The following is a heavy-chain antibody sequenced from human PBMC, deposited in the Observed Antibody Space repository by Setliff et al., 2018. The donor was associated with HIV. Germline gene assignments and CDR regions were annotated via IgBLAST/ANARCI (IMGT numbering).Heavy chain of an antibody. D-gene: IGHD2-21*02. J-gene: IGHJ3*02. Sequence: ASVKVSCKASGYTFINYHITWVRQAPGQGLEWVGSISASGINTNYTQGRVTMTTDISTSTAYMELRSLRSDDTAVYYCAREKETCSGDTCWKNAFDIWGRGTMVTVSS. V-gene: IGHV1-18*01. CDR3: AREKETCSGDTCWKNAFDI. CDR2: ISASGINT. CDR1: GYTFINYH.